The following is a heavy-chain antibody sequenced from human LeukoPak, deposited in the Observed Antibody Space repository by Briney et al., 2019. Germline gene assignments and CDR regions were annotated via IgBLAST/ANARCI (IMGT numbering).Heavy chain of an antibody. CDR1: GFTFSSFD. CDR2: ISSSGSTR. Sequence: PGGSLRLSCVASGFTFSSFDVNCVRQAPGKGLEWVSYISSSGSTRYYADSVKGRFTISRDNARNSLYLQMDSLRAEDTAVYYCASLLVEPTTYFDYWGQGTLVTVSS. V-gene: IGHV3-48*03. J-gene: IGHJ4*02. D-gene: IGHD1-26*01. CDR3: ASLLVEPTTYFDY.